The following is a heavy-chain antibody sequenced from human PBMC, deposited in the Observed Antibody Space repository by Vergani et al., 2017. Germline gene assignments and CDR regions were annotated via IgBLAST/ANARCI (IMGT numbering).Heavy chain of an antibody. Sequence: QVQLQESGPGLVKPSETLSLTCTVSGGSISSYYWSWIRQPPRKGLEWIGYIYYSGSTNYNPPLKSRVTISVDTSKNQFSLKLSSVTAADTAVYYCARKPYCGGDCYSDAFDIWGQGTMVTVSS. D-gene: IGHD2-21*02. J-gene: IGHJ3*02. V-gene: IGHV4-59*01. CDR2: IYYSGST. CDR1: GGSISSYY. CDR3: ARKPYCGGDCYSDAFDI.